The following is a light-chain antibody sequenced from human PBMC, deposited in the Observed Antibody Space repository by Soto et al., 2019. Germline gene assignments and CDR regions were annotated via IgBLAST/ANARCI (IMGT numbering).Light chain of an antibody. Sequence: QFDLTQPASGSGSPGESITISSTGTSSDVGNYNLVSWYQQYPGKAPKLMIYEVTKRPSGVSDRFSGSKSGNTASLTISGLQAEDEADYYCCSYAGSSSFYVFGTGTKVTVL. V-gene: IGLV2-23*02. CDR2: EVT. CDR1: SSDVGNYNL. J-gene: IGLJ1*01. CDR3: CSYAGSSSFYV.